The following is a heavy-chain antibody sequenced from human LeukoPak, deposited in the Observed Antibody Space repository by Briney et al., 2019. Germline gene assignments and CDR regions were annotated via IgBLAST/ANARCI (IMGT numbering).Heavy chain of an antibody. V-gene: IGHV3-7*01. Sequence: GGSLRLFCAASGFTFSTYWMSWVRQAPGKGLEWVANIKEDGSEKYYGDSVKGRFTTSRDNAKNSLYLEMNSLRVEDTAVYYCARDSSGYQWGQGTLVTVSS. CDR3: ARDSSGYQ. CDR1: GFTFSTYW. J-gene: IGHJ4*02. CDR2: IKEDGSEK. D-gene: IGHD3-22*01.